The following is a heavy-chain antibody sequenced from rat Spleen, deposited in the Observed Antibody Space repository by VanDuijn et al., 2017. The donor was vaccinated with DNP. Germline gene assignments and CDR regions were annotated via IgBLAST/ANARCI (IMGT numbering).Heavy chain of an antibody. D-gene: IGHD1-1*01. V-gene: IGHV2-47*01. Sequence: QPPGKGLEWMGVIWSSGGTDYNSAMKSRLSISRDTPKSQVFLKMNSLQTEDTAMYFCAREAYSADYFDYWGQGIMVTVSS. CDR2: IWSSGGT. CDR3: AREAYSADYFDY. J-gene: IGHJ2*01.